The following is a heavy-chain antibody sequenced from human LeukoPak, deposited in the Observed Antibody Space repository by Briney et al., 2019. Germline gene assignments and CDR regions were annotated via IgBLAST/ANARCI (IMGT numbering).Heavy chain of an antibody. CDR2: IYSSGTT. V-gene: IGHV4-4*07. D-gene: IGHD2-15*01. CDR1: GGSINTYY. Sequence: SETLSLTCTVSGGSINTYYWSWIRQPAGKGLEWIGRIYSSGTTHYNPSLKSRVTMSVDTSKNQFSLKLSSVTAADTAVYYCARTSEGYCRGGSCWDYYYYMDVWGKGTTVTVSS. J-gene: IGHJ6*03. CDR3: ARTSEGYCRGGSCWDYYYYMDV.